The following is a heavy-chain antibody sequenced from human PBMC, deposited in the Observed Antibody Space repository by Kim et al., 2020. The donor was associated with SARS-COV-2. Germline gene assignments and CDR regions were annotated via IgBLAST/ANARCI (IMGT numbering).Heavy chain of an antibody. D-gene: IGHD6-13*01. CDR2: ISSSGSTI. J-gene: IGHJ6*02. CDR3: ARDRGYSSSWTPFQNYYYGMDV. V-gene: IGHV3-48*03. CDR1: GFTFSSYE. Sequence: GGSLRLFCAASGFTFSSYEMNWVRQAPGKGLEWVSYISSSGSTIHYADSVKGRFTISRDNAKNSLCLQMNSLRAEDTAVYCCARDRGYSSSWTPFQNYYYGMDVWGQWTTVTVSS.